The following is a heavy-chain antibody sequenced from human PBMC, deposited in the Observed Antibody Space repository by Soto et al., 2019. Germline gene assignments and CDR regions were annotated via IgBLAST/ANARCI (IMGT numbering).Heavy chain of an antibody. CDR2: IYYSGST. D-gene: IGHD3-3*01. J-gene: IGHJ5*02. CDR1: GGSISSGDYY. V-gene: IGHV4-31*03. Sequence: QVQLQESGPGLVKPSQTLSLTCTVSGGSISSGDYYWSWIRQHPGKGLEWIGYIYYSGSTYYNPSLKSRVTRSVDTSKNQFSLKLSSVTAADTAVYYCARWWSGSRQGFDPWGQGTLVTVFS. CDR3: ARWWSGSRQGFDP.